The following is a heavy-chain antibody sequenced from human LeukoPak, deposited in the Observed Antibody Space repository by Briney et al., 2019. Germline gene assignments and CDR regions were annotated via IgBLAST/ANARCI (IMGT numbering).Heavy chain of an antibody. V-gene: IGHV4-38-2*01. D-gene: IGHD3-16*01. CDR2: IYHSGST. J-gene: IGHJ5*02. CDR1: GYSISSGYY. Sequence: SETLSLTCAVSGYSISSGYYWGWIRQPPGKGLEWIGSIYHSGSTYYNPSLKSRVTISVDTSKNQFSPKLSSVTAADTAVYYCARAAGGTSDWFDPWGQGTLVTVSS. CDR3: ARAAGGTSDWFDP.